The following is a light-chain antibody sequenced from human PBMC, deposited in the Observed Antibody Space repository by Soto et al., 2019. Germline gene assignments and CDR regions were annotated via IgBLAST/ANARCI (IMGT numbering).Light chain of an antibody. Sequence: DVVMTQSPLSLPVTLGQPASISCRSSQSLVYSDGNTYLNWFHQRPGQSPRRLIYKVSNRDSGVPGRFSGSGSGTDFTLKISRGEAEDVGVYYCMQGTYWPRLTFGGGTKVEIK. CDR1: QSLVYSDGNTY. CDR3: MQGTYWPRLT. J-gene: IGKJ4*01. V-gene: IGKV2-30*01. CDR2: KVS.